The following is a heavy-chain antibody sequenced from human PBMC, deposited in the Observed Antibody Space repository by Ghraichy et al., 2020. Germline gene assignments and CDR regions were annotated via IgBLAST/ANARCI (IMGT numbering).Heavy chain of an antibody. CDR1: GASIISGDHY. CDR3: ARRFAGSGGYSMFDS. V-gene: IGHV4-30-4*01. CDR2: IHYGGNT. D-gene: IGHD3-10*01. Sequence: SETLSLTCTVSGASIISGDHYWSWIRQPPGKGLEWIGYIHYGGNTFYSPSLKSRVTISVDTSKRQFSLRLSSVTAADTALYYCARRFAGSGGYSMFDSWGQGTLVSVSS. J-gene: IGHJ5*01.